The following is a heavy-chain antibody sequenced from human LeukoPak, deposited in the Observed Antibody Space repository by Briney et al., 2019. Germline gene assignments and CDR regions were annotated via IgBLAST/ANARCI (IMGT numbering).Heavy chain of an antibody. Sequence: GGSLRLSCAASGFTFSSYAMSWVCQAPGKGLEWLSYISGNGGVIQYADSVKGRFTISRDNAKNLLYLQMDSLRVEDTAIYYCARDPRTVRIWGQGTLVTVSS. CDR3: ARDPRTVRI. V-gene: IGHV3-48*04. CDR1: GFTFSSYA. CDR2: ISGNGGVI. J-gene: IGHJ4*02. D-gene: IGHD1-1*01.